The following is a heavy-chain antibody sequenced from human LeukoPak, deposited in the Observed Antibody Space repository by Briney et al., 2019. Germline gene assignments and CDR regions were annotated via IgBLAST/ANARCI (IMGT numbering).Heavy chain of an antibody. CDR1: GCTFSSYA. CDR2: IIPIFCTA. J-gene: IGHJ4*01. Sequence: SVNVSCKASGCTFSSYAISWVRQAPGQGLEWMGGIIPIFCTANYAQKFQGRVKITAAESTSTAYMELSILRSEDTAVYYCARDIATFRRGYSGSSGFDYWGHGTLVTVSS. V-gene: IGHV1-69*13. CDR3: ARDIATFRRGYSGSSGFDY. D-gene: IGHD1-26*01.